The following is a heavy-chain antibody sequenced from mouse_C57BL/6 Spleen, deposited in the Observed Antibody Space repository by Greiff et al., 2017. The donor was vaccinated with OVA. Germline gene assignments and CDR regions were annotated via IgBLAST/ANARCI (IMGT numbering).Heavy chain of an antibody. CDR3: ARWGWQHAMDY. J-gene: IGHJ4*01. CDR1: GYTFTSYW. Sequence: QVQLQQPGAELVKPGASVKLSCKASGYTFTSYWLHWVKQRPGRGLAWIGRIAPNSGGTKYNEKFKSKATLTVDKPSSTAYMPLSSLTSEDSAVYYCARWGWQHAMDYWGQGTSVTVSS. V-gene: IGHV1-72*01. D-gene: IGHD2-3*01. CDR2: IAPNSGGT.